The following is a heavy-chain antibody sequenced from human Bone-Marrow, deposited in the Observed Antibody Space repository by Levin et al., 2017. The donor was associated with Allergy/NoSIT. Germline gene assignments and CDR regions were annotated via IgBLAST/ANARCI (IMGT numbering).Heavy chain of an antibody. D-gene: IGHD3-9*01. Sequence: GESLKISCAASGFTFSTYAMSWVRQAPGKGLEWVSAITGSVGSTYYADSVKGRFTISRDNSKNTLYLQMNSLRAEDTALYYCAKDLDDWDYWYFDLWGRGTLVTVSS. CDR1: GFTFSTYA. CDR3: AKDLDDWDYWYFDL. V-gene: IGHV3-23*01. CDR2: ITGSVGST. J-gene: IGHJ2*01.